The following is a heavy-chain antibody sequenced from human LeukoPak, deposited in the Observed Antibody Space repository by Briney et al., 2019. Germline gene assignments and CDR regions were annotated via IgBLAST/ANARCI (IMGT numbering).Heavy chain of an antibody. Sequence: SETLSLTCAVYGGSFSGYYWSWIRQPPGKGLEWIGEINHSGSTNYNPSLKSRVTISVDTSKNQFSLKLSSVTAADTAVYYCARKPDGITIFGVVTDWGQGTLVTVSS. CDR3: ARKPDGITIFGVVTD. CDR2: INHSGST. D-gene: IGHD3-3*01. V-gene: IGHV4-34*01. CDR1: GGSFSGYY. J-gene: IGHJ4*02.